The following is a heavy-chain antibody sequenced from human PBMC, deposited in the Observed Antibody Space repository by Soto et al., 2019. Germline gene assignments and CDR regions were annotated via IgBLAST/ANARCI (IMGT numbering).Heavy chain of an antibody. J-gene: IGHJ6*02. D-gene: IGHD1-7*01. CDR3: ARRLELPLGASLYYYGMDV. V-gene: IGHV3-74*01. Sequence: PGGSLRLPCAASGFDFSTHWMHWVRQAPGKGLEWVSRIDDDGSSTRYADSVKGRFTVSRDNAKNIVYLEMTSLRTEDTAVYFCARRLELPLGASLYYYGMDVWGQGTTVTVSS. CDR1: GFDFSTHW. CDR2: IDDDGSST.